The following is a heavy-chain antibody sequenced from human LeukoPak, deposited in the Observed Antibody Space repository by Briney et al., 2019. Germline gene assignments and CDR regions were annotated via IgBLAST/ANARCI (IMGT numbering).Heavy chain of an antibody. J-gene: IGHJ4*02. Sequence: ASETLSLTCTVSGGSVNNYYWNWIRQSPGKGLEWIGYIHYTGSSNSNPSLKSRVTISVDTSKNQVSLKLSSVTAADTAVYYCAREPLGYCSSTSCYGSIDYWGQGTLVTVSS. CDR3: AREPLGYCSSTSCYGSIDY. V-gene: IGHV4-59*02. CDR1: GGSVNNYY. CDR2: IHYTGSS. D-gene: IGHD2-2*01.